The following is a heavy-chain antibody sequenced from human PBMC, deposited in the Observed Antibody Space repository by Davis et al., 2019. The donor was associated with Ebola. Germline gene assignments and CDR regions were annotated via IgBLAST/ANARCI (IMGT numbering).Heavy chain of an antibody. CDR3: ARDWAGLDV. Sequence: GESLKISCAASGFTFSTCDMNWVRQAPGKGLEWLSNISGGSTSTHYADSVKGRFTISRDNAKNSVFLEMNSLSVEDTAVYYCARDWAGLDVWGKGTTVTVSS. J-gene: IGHJ6*04. CDR2: ISGGSTST. V-gene: IGHV3-48*04. D-gene: IGHD3-16*01. CDR1: GFTFSTCD.